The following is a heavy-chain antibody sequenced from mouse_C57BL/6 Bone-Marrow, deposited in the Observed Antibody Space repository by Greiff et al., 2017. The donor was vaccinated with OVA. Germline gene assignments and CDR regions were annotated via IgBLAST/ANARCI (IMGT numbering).Heavy chain of an antibody. CDR3: TTRGGYYGNYFFDY. Sequence: EVQLQQSGAELVRPGASVKLSCTASGFNIKDYYMHWVNQRPEQGLEWIGRIDPEDGDTEYAPKFPGKATMTADTSSNTAYLQLSSLTSEDTAVYYCTTRGGYYGNYFFDYWGQGTTLTVSS. CDR1: GFNIKDYY. D-gene: IGHD2-1*01. CDR2: IDPEDGDT. J-gene: IGHJ2*01. V-gene: IGHV14-1*01.